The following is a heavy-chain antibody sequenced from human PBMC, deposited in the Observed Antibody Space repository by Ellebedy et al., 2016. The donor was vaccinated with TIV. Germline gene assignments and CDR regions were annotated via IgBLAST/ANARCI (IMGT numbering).Heavy chain of an antibody. V-gene: IGHV4-61*01. CDR2: LYYSGST. CDR1: DYSISSGYY. J-gene: IGHJ6*02. D-gene: IGHD3-22*01. Sequence: SETLSLXXIVSDYSISSGYYWGWIRQPPGKGLEWIGYLYYSGSTNYNPSLKSRVTISVDTSKKQFSLKLSSVTAADTAVYYCARDQMYYYDSSGSYQYHGMDVWGQGTTVTVSS. CDR3: ARDQMYYYDSSGSYQYHGMDV.